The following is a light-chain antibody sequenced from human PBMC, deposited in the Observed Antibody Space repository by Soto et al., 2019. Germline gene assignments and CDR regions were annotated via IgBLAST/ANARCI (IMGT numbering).Light chain of an antibody. Sequence: DVQVTQSPSSLSASVGDRVTITCRAGQGINIYLAWYQQKPGKVPKLLIDAASTLQTGVPSRFRGSGSGTDFTLTISSLQPEDVATYYCQKYDRAPLAFGGGTKVEIK. CDR1: QGINIY. J-gene: IGKJ4*01. CDR3: QKYDRAPLA. V-gene: IGKV1-27*01. CDR2: AAS.